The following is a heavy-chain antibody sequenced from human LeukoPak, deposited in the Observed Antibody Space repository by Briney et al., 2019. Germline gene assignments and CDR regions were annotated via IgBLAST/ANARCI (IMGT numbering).Heavy chain of an antibody. Sequence: PSETLSLTCTVSGGSISSYYWSWIRQPPGKGLEWIGYIYYSGSTNYNPSLKSRVTISVDTSKNQFSLKLSSVTAADTAVYYCAGGYSIAAAGIPFDYWGQGTLVTVSS. D-gene: IGHD6-13*01. CDR3: AGGYSIAAAGIPFDY. J-gene: IGHJ4*02. CDR2: IYYSGST. V-gene: IGHV4-59*01. CDR1: GGSISSYY.